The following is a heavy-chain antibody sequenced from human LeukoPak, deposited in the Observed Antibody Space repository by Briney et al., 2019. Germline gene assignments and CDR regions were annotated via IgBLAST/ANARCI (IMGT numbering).Heavy chain of an antibody. CDR1: GFTVSSNY. D-gene: IGHD3-10*01. Sequence: GGSLRLSCAASGFTVSSNYMSWVRRAPGKGLEWVSVIYSGGSTYYADSVKGRFTISRHNSKNTLYLQMNSLRAGDTAVYYCARARITMVRGVITGFDYWGQGTLVTVSS. CDR2: IYSGGST. CDR3: ARARITMVRGVITGFDY. V-gene: IGHV3-53*04. J-gene: IGHJ4*02.